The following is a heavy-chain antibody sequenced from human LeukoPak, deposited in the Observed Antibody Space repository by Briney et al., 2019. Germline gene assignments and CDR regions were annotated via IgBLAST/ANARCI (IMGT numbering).Heavy chain of an antibody. V-gene: IGHV1-8*01. Sequence: AASVKVSCKASGYTFASYDINWVRQATGQGLEWMGWMNPDSGNTGYAQKFQGRVTMTRNTSISTAYMELSSLRSEDTAVYYCARGVFQYYDFWSGYYAYYYYGMDVWGQGTTVTVSS. D-gene: IGHD3-3*01. J-gene: IGHJ6*02. CDR3: ARGVFQYYDFWSGYYAYYYYGMDV. CDR2: MNPDSGNT. CDR1: GYTFASYD.